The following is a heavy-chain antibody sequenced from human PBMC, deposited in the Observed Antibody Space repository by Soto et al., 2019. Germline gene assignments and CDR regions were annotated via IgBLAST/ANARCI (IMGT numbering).Heavy chain of an antibody. Sequence: DVQLVETGGGLIQPGGSLRLSCAASGFIVSSSYMSWVRQAPGKGLEWVSVLYSDGRTYYADSVKGRFTISRANSKNTLYLQMNSLSAEDTAVYYCARCSGWYGQCYFDCWGQGTLVTVSS. CDR1: GFIVSSSY. CDR2: LYSDGRT. D-gene: IGHD6-13*01. V-gene: IGHV3-53*02. CDR3: ARCSGWYGQCYFDC. J-gene: IGHJ4*02.